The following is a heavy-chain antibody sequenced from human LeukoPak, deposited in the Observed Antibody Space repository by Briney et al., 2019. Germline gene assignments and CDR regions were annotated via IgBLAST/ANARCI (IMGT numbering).Heavy chain of an antibody. CDR1: GFSLNTLGAG. CDR3: AHTHYYGSGLDH. V-gene: IGHV2-5*02. D-gene: IGHD3-10*01. J-gene: IGHJ5*02. Sequence: SGPTLVKSTQTLTLTCTFSGFSLNTLGAGVAWIRQPPGKALEWLSLIFWDDDKRYSPSLKSRLTLTKDTSKSQVVLTMTHMDPVDTGTYYCAHTHYYGSGLDHWGQGTLVTVSS. CDR2: IFWDDDK.